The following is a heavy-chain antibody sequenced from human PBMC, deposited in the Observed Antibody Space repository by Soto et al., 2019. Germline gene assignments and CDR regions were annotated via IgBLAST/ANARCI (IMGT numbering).Heavy chain of an antibody. CDR1: GGSLSSYY. CDR2: IYYSGST. J-gene: IGHJ6*02. Sequence: PSGTLSLTCTVSGGSLSSYYWSWVRQPPGKGLEWIGDIYYSGSTNYNPSLKSRVTISVDTSKNQFSLKLSSVTAADTAVYYCARSKGIYDFWSGYYTSHNYYYYYGMDVWGQGTTVTVS. D-gene: IGHD3-3*01. CDR3: ARSKGIYDFWSGYYTSHNYYYYYGMDV. V-gene: IGHV4-59*01.